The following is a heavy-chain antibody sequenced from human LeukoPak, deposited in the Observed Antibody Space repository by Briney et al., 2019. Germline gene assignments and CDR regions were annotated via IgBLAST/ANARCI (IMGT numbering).Heavy chain of an antibody. CDR2: ISGSGGST. D-gene: IGHD1-26*01. J-gene: IGHJ6*02. CDR3: AKDLSGSYSHGMDV. V-gene: IGHV3-23*01. Sequence: PGGSLRLSCAASGFTFSSYAMSWVRQAPGKGLEWVSAISGSGGSTYYAASVKGRFTISRDNSKNTLYLQMNSLRAEDTAVYYCAKDLSGSYSHGMDVWGQGTTVTVSS. CDR1: GFTFSSYA.